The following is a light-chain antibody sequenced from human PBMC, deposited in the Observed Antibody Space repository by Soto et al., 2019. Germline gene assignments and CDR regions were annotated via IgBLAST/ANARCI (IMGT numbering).Light chain of an antibody. J-gene: IGKJ5*01. CDR1: QSVNNY. Sequence: EIVLTQSPSSLHLSPGDIATLSCRASQSVNNYVAWYQQKPGQAPRLLIYDASKRATGIPARFSGSGSGTDFTLTVSSLEPEDFVLYFCQQRSVWPITFGQGTRLEIK. CDR2: DAS. V-gene: IGKV3-11*01. CDR3: QQRSVWPIT.